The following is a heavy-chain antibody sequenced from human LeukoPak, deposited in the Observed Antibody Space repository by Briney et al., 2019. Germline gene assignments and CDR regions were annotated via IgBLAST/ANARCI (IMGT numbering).Heavy chain of an antibody. CDR1: GGTFSSYA. CDR2: IIPIFGKT. CDR3: ARDQPLIVPAASTLFDY. J-gene: IGHJ4*02. V-gene: IGHV1-69*04. D-gene: IGHD2-2*01. Sequence: SVKLSCKASGGTFSSYAISWVRQAPGQGLEWMGSIIPIFGKTNYAQKFQGRVTITADKSTSTAYMELRSLRAEDTAVYHCARDQPLIVPAASTLFDYWGQGTLVSVSS.